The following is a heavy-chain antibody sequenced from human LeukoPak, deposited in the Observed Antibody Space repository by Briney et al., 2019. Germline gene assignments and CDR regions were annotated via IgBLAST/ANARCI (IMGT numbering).Heavy chain of an antibody. CDR1: GFTLRNYW. J-gene: IGHJ4*02. CDR3: ATSTQPFAAPGTDY. V-gene: IGHV3-7*03. D-gene: IGHD6-13*01. CDR2: IDKATSQQ. Sequence: GGSLTLSCSVSGFTLRNYWMRGVRQARGKGLEWVASIDKATSQQRYPPSLQVPFTISTDNARNSLYLHMTTLAAEDTAVYYCATSTQPFAAPGTDYWRQAPLASASS.